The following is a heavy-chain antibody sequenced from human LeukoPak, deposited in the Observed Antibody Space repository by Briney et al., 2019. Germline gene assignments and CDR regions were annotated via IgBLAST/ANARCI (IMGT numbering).Heavy chain of an antibody. Sequence: GGSLRLSCVASGFTFSSYGMHWVRQAPGKGLEWVAFIRYDGSNKYYADSVKGRFTISRDNSKNTLYLQMNSLRAEDTAVYYCAKERRAAAGVLDYWGQGTLVTVSS. J-gene: IGHJ4*02. V-gene: IGHV3-30*02. CDR3: AKERRAAAGVLDY. D-gene: IGHD6-13*01. CDR1: GFTFSSYG. CDR2: IRYDGSNK.